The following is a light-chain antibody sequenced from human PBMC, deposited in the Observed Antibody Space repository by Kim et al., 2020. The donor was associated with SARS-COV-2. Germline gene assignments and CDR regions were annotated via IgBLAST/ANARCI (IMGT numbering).Light chain of an antibody. CDR2: QDS. Sequence: SYELTQPPLVSVSPGQTASITCSGDKLGDKYACWYQQKPGQSPVLVIYQDSKRPSGIPERFSGSNSGNTATLTISGTQAMDEADYYCQAWDSSTEVFGGG. J-gene: IGLJ3*02. V-gene: IGLV3-1*01. CDR1: KLGDKY. CDR3: QAWDSSTEV.